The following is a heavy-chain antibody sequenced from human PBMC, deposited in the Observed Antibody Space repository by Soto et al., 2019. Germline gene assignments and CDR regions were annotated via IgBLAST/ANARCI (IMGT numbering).Heavy chain of an antibody. D-gene: IGHD2-15*01. J-gene: IGHJ3*02. CDR1: EFTFSNFG. V-gene: IGHV3-33*01. CDR3: ARVDVVVAADAFDI. CDR2: IYYDGSNE. Sequence: QVQLVESGGGVVQPGRSLRLSCAASEFTFSNFGMHWVRQAPGKGLEWVAVIYYDGSNEYYADSVKGRFTISRDNSKNTLYLQMISLRAEDTAVYYCARVDVVVAADAFDIWGQGTMVTVSS.